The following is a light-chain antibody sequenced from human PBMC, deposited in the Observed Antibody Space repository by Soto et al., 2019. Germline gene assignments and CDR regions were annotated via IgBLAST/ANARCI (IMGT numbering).Light chain of an antibody. V-gene: IGKV3-20*01. CDR1: QSISSSY. Sequence: EIVLTQSPGTLSLSPGERTTLSCRASQSISSSYLAWYQQKPGQAPRLLVYGASSRATGIPDWFGGSASGTDFTLTISRLEPEDFALYYCQQYSSTFWTLGQGTKVEIK. CDR2: GAS. J-gene: IGKJ1*01. CDR3: QQYSSTFWT.